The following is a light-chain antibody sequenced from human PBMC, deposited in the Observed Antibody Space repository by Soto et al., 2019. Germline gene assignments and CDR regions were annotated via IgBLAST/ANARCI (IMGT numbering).Light chain of an antibody. CDR2: XXX. CDR3: QQSYNTPRT. V-gene: IGKV1-39*01. CDR1: HPVGXY. J-gene: IGKJ1*01. Sequence: IEMTQSPSSLSASVGGRVSITFGTSHPVGXYLNXYXXXXXXAXXLXSXXXXXXXTGVPSRFSGSGSGTHFTLTINSLQPEDFATYYCQQSYNTPRTFGQGTKVDIK.